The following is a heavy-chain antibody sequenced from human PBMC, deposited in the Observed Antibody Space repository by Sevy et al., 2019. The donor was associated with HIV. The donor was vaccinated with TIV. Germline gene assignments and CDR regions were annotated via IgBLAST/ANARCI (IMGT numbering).Heavy chain of an antibody. CDR2: IYSYGET. V-gene: IGHV4-39*01. CDR1: GASIRDSSYY. D-gene: IGHD6-13*01. Sequence: SETLSLTCTVSGASIRDSSYYWAWIRQPPGKGLEWIGNIYSYGETYYNSSLKSRVTISVDTSKNQFSLSLTSVTAAETAIYFCARSMGQQLDVFDIWGQGTMVTVSS. J-gene: IGHJ3*02. CDR3: ARSMGQQLDVFDI.